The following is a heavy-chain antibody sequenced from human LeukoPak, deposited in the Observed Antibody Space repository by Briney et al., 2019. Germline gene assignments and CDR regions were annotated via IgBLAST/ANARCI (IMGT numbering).Heavy chain of an antibody. V-gene: IGHV4-59*11. Sequence: PETLSLTCTVSGGSITGHYWSWIRQPPGMGLEWIGYIHYTGSTNYNPSLNSRITMSVDTPNNQFSLRLTSVTATDTAVYYCARVLKPGNWFDPWGQGTLVTVSS. CDR3: ARVLKPGNWFDP. D-gene: IGHD2-8*02. CDR2: IHYTGST. CDR1: GGSITGHY. J-gene: IGHJ5*02.